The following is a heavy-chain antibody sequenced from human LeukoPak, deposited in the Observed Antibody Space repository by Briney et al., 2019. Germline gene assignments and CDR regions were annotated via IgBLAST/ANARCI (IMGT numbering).Heavy chain of an antibody. CDR2: ISGSGGST. CDR3: AKDASYLKNYYGSGYFDY. Sequence: GGSLRLSCAASGFTFSSYAMSWVRQAPGKGLEWVSAISGSGGSTYYADSVKGRFTISRDNSKNTLYLQMNSLRAEDTAVYYCAKDASYLKNYYGSGYFDYWGQGTLVTVSS. CDR1: GFTFSSYA. D-gene: IGHD3-10*01. J-gene: IGHJ4*02. V-gene: IGHV3-23*01.